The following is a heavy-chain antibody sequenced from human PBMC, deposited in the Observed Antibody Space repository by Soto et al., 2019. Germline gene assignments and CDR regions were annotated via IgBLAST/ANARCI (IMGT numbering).Heavy chain of an antibody. D-gene: IGHD2-2*01. V-gene: IGHV1-58*01. CDR3: AAVPTYCSSTSCQEDYYFDS. CDR2: IVVGSGNT. CDR1: GFTFTSSA. J-gene: IGHJ4*02. Sequence: QMQLVQSGPEVKKPGTSVKVYCKASGFTFTSSAVQWVRQARGQRLEWIGWIVVGSGNTHYAQKFQERVTITRDMSTSNAYMALSSLRSEDTAVYYCAAVPTYCSSTSCQEDYYFDSWGEGTLVAFSA.